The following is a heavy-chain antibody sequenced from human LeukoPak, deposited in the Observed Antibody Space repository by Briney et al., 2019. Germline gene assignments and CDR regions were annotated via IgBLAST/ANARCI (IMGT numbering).Heavy chain of an antibody. D-gene: IGHD3-10*01. V-gene: IGHV3-23*01. CDR2: IKNSGGST. CDR1: GFTFRDYA. Sequence: GGSLRLSCAASGFTFRDYAMSWVRQAPGKGLEWVSGIKNSGGSTFYADSVQGRFTISRDNSKNTLYLQMISLRADDAAVYYCAKEGYYGSGSYPYYFDFWGQGTLVTVAS. CDR3: AKEGYYGSGSYPYYFDF. J-gene: IGHJ4*02.